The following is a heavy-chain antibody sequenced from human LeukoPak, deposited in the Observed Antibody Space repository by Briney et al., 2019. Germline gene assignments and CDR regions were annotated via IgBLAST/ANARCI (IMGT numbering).Heavy chain of an antibody. V-gene: IGHV3-23*01. J-gene: IGHJ4*02. CDR2: VSGGGGST. Sequence: PGESLRLSCVASGLTFSDAWMSWVRQAPGKGLEWLSAVSGGGGSTYYADSVKGRFTISRDNSKNTLYLQLNSLRAEDTALYFCAKDRPTYGSGSPIDFWGQGTLVTVSS. CDR3: AKDRPTYGSGSPIDF. CDR1: GLTFSDAW. D-gene: IGHD3-10*01.